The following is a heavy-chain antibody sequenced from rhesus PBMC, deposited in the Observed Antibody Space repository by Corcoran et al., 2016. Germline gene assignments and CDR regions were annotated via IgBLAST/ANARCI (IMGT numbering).Heavy chain of an antibody. CDR3: ARGPSDGGVLYNIWTGDHYYFDS. CDR1: GFSIGGYA. J-gene: IGHJ4*01. D-gene: IGHD3-3*01. Sequence: QVLMEQSGTVLKKSRAAVKVSCRASGFSIGGYATSWVRQGPGQGLEGEGESIPVVGITNYAEKFQGRVTVTTATSTSTAYMKLSSMRSEDTAVYYCARGPSDGGVLYNIWTGDHYYFDSWGQGVLVTVSS. V-gene: IGHV1-198*02. CDR2: SIPVVGIT.